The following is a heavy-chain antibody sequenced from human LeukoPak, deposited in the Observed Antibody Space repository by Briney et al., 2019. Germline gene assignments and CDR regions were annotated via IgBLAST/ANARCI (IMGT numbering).Heavy chain of an antibody. Sequence: GESLKISCKGSGYSFTSYWIGWVRQMPGKGLEWMGIIYPGDSDTRYSPSFQGQVTISADKSISTAYLQWSSPKASDTAMYYCARPRNGNYYYYGMDVWGQGTTVTVSS. J-gene: IGHJ6*02. CDR3: ARPRNGNYYYYGMDV. V-gene: IGHV5-51*01. CDR1: GYSFTSYW. D-gene: IGHD4-11*01. CDR2: IYPGDSDT.